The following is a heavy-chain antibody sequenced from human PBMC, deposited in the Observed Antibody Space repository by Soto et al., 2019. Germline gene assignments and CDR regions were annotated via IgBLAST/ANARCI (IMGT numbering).Heavy chain of an antibody. V-gene: IGHV3-49*03. CDR3: AGTNCSAGRSWVNQFDP. Sequence: EVQLVESGGGLVQPGRSLRLSCTASGFTFGDYGLGWIRQAPGKGLEWVGFIKSEALGGTTEYAAPGKGRFAISRDDSKSLAYIQMDSLRAEDKAVYYCAGTNCSAGRSWVNQFDPSGQGKLVTVSS. D-gene: IGHD2-15*01. CDR1: GFTFGDYG. J-gene: IGHJ5*02. CDR2: IKSEALGGTT.